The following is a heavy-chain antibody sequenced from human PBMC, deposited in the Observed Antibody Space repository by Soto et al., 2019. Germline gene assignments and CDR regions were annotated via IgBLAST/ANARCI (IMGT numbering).Heavy chain of an antibody. Sequence: QLQLQESGPGLVKPSETLSLTCTVSGGSISSSSYYWGWIRQPPGKGLEWIGSIYYSGSTYYNPSLKSRVTISVDTSKNQFSLKLSSVTAADTAVYYCARRNRYCSGGSCPRGGAFDIWGQGTMVTVSS. CDR1: GGSISSSSYY. V-gene: IGHV4-39*01. CDR3: ARRNRYCSGGSCPRGGAFDI. J-gene: IGHJ3*02. D-gene: IGHD2-15*01. CDR2: IYYSGST.